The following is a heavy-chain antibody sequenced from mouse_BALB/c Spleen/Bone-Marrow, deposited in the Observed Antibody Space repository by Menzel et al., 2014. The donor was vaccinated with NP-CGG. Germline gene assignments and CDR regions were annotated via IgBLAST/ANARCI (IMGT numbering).Heavy chain of an antibody. CDR1: GFNIKDTN. D-gene: IGHD1-1*01. CDR2: IDPANVNT. J-gene: IGHJ2*01. V-gene: IGHV14-3*02. Sequence: EVQGVESGAELVKPGASVKLSCTASGFNIKDTNMHWVKQRPEQGLEWIGRIDPANVNTKYDPKFQGKATITADTSSNTAYLQLSSLTSEDTAVYYCASYVYGFYFDYWGQGTTLTVSS. CDR3: ASYVYGFYFDY.